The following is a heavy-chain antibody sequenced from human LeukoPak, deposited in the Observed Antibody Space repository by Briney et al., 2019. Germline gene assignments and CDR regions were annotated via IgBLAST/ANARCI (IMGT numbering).Heavy chain of an antibody. Sequence: SETLSLTCTVSGGSVSSGSYYWSWIRQPPGKGLEWIGYIYYSGSTNYNPSLKSRVTISVDTSKNQFSLKLCSVTAADTAVYYCARGGVVVAATPFDYWGQGTLVTVSS. V-gene: IGHV4-61*01. CDR1: GGSVSSGSYY. CDR3: ARGGVVVAATPFDY. CDR2: IYYSGST. J-gene: IGHJ4*02. D-gene: IGHD2-15*01.